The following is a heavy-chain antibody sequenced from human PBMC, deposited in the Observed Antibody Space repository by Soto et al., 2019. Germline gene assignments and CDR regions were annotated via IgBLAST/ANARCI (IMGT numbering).Heavy chain of an antibody. Sequence: QVQLQESGPGLVKPSETLSLTCTVSGGSISSYYWSWIRQPPGKGLEWIGYIYYSGSTNYNPSLKRRVSISLDTAKNQFSLNLSSVSAADAVVYYWARGRRFDPWGQGTLVPVSS. CDR2: IYYSGST. V-gene: IGHV4-59*01. CDR1: GGSISSYY. CDR3: ARGRRFDP. J-gene: IGHJ5*02.